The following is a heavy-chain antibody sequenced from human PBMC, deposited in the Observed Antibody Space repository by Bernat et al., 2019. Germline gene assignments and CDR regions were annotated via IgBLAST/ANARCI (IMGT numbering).Heavy chain of an antibody. CDR3: AREGAGFGEFDDAFDI. Sequence: QVQLQQWGAGLLKPSETLSLTCAVYGGSFSGYYWSWIRQPPGKGLEWIGEINHSGSTNYNPSLKSRVTISVDTSKNHFSLKLIYVTAADTAVYYCAREGAGFGEFDDAFDIWGQGTMVTVSS. CDR2: INHSGST. V-gene: IGHV4-34*01. D-gene: IGHD3-10*01. J-gene: IGHJ3*02. CDR1: GGSFSGYY.